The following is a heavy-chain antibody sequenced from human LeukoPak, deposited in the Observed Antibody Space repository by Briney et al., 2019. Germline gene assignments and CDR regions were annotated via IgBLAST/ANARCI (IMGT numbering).Heavy chain of an antibody. CDR2: ISGSGGST. J-gene: IGHJ4*02. CDR3: AKGQNSHFDY. D-gene: IGHD2/OR15-2a*01. V-gene: IGHV3-23*01. Sequence: GGSLRLSCAASGFTFSSYAMSWVRQAPGKGLEWVSAISGSGGSTYYADSVKGRFTISRDNTKNLLYLQMNSLRAEDTAVYYCAKGQNSHFDYWGQGTLVTVSS. CDR1: GFTFSSYA.